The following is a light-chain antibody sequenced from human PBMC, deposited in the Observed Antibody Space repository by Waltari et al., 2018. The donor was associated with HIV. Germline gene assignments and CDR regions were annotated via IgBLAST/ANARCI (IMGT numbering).Light chain of an antibody. J-gene: IGLJ2*01. CDR2: RDD. CDR3: STWDNSLGTYI. Sequence: QSVLTQPPSASAPPGQRLALSCSGPWHAIGSHVVYRYHLRPGTTPKLLISRDDQRPSGVPDRFSGSKSDSSASLAVTDLRSEDEGEYFCSTWDNSLGTYIFGGGTKLTVL. CDR1: WHAIGSHV. V-gene: IGLV1-47*01.